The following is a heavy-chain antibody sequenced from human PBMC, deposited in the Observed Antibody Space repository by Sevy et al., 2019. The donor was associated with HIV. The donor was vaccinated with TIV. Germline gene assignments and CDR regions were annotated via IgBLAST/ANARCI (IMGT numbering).Heavy chain of an antibody. CDR2: ISYDGSNK. J-gene: IGHJ4*02. D-gene: IGHD2-2*01. V-gene: IGHV3-30*04. Sequence: GGSLRLSCAASGFTFSNYAMSWVRQAPGKGLEWVAVISYDGSNKYYADSVKGRFTISRDNSKNTLYLQMNSLRAEDTAVYYCARGGRVVVVPAAENYWGQGTLVTVSS. CDR1: GFTFSNYA. CDR3: ARGGRVVVVPAAENY.